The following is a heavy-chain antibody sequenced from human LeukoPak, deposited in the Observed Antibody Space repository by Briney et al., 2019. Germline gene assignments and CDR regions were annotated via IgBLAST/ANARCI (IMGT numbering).Heavy chain of an antibody. CDR3: ARGRSSSWYIAPFDP. V-gene: IGHV1-2*02. CDR1: GYTFTGYY. CDR2: INPNSGGT. Sequence: GASVKVSCKASGYTFTGYYMHWVRQAPGQGLEWMGWINPNSGGTNYAQKFQGRVTMTRDTSISTAYMELSRLRSDDTAVYYCARGRSSSWYIAPFDPWGQGTLVTVSS. J-gene: IGHJ5*02. D-gene: IGHD6-13*01.